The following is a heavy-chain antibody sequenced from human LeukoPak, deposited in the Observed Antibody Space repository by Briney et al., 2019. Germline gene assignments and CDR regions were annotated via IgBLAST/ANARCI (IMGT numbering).Heavy chain of an antibody. V-gene: IGHV4-34*01. D-gene: IGHD2-2*01. CDR2: INHSGST. Sequence: PSETLSLTCAVYGGSFSGYYWSWIRQPPGKGLEWIGEINHSGSTNYNPSLKSRVTISVDTSKNQFSLKLSSVTAADTAVYYCAGGGCSSTSCYYGYGYYYYYGMDVWGQGTTVTVSS. CDR3: AGGGCSSTSCYYGYGYYYYYGMDV. CDR1: GGSFSGYY. J-gene: IGHJ6*02.